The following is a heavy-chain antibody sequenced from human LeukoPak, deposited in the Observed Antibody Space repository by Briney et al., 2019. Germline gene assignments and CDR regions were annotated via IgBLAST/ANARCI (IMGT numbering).Heavy chain of an antibody. D-gene: IGHD3-10*01. Sequence: GGSLRLSCAASGFTFDDYAMHWVRQAPGKGLEWVSGISWNSGSIGYADSVKGRFTISRDNAKNSLYLQMNSLRAEDTAVYYCAKDVLLWFGEYLDVWGKGTTVTVSS. CDR2: ISWNSGSI. V-gene: IGHV3-9*01. CDR1: GFTFDDYA. CDR3: AKDVLLWFGEYLDV. J-gene: IGHJ6*04.